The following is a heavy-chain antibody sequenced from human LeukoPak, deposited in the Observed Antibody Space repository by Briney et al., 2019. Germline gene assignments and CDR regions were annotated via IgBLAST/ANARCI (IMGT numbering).Heavy chain of an antibody. Sequence: GGSLRLSCAASGFTFSSYSMNWVRQAPGKGLEWVAHIKEDGSAENYVDSVKGRFSISRDNAKNSLYLQMNSLRVEDTAVYYCVRDSGWFHFDYWGQGILVTVSP. CDR1: GFTFSSYS. D-gene: IGHD6-19*01. J-gene: IGHJ4*02. CDR2: IKEDGSAE. V-gene: IGHV3-7*03. CDR3: VRDSGWFHFDY.